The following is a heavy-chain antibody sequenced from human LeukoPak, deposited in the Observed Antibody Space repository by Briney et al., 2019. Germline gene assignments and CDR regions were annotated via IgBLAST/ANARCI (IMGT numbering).Heavy chain of an antibody. J-gene: IGHJ4*02. CDR1: GYTFTDYY. V-gene: IGHV1-2*02. D-gene: IGHD2-2*01. CDR3: ARASFLYCSSTSCLFDY. Sequence: ASVKVSCKASGYTFTDYYMHWVRQAPGQGFEWMGWINPNGGDTYYAQKFQGRVTMTRDTSISTAHMEVSRLRSDDTAVYYCARASFLYCSSTSCLFDYWGQGTLVTVSS. CDR2: INPNGGDT.